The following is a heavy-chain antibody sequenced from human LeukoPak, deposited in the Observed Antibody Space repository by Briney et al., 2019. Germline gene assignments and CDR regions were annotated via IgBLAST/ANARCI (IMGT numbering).Heavy chain of an antibody. Sequence: SETLSLTCTVSGGSISSSTYYWGWIRQPPGKGLEWIGSIYYSGSTYYNPSLKSRVTTSIDTSKNHFSLKLSSVTAADTAVCYCARHVNDFWSGYYDWGQGTLVTVSS. CDR2: IYYSGST. CDR3: ARHVNDFWSGYYD. CDR1: GGSISSSTYY. J-gene: IGHJ4*02. V-gene: IGHV4-39*01. D-gene: IGHD3-3*01.